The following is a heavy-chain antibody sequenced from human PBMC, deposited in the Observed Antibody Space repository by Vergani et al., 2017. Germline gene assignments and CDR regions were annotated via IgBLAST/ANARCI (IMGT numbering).Heavy chain of an antibody. Sequence: QLQLQESGPGLVKPSETLSLTCTVSGGSISSSSYYWGWIRQPPGKGLEWIGSIYYSGSTYYNPSLKSRVTISVDTSKNQFSLKLSSVTAADTAVYYCARLVLRYCDWLLKVWGYYYGMDVWGQGTTVTVSS. CDR2: IYYSGST. CDR3: ARLVLRYCDWLLKVWGYYYGMDV. D-gene: IGHD3-9*01. J-gene: IGHJ6*02. V-gene: IGHV4-39*01. CDR1: GGSISSSSYY.